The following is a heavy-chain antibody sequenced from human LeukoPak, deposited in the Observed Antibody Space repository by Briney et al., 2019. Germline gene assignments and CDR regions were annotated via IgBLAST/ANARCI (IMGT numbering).Heavy chain of an antibody. D-gene: IGHD5-24*01. CDR1: GFTFSSYA. V-gene: IGHV3-30-3*01. J-gene: IGHJ6*02. CDR2: ISDDGSNK. CDR3: AGCRDGYNWGYYYYGMDV. Sequence: GGSLRLSCAASGFTFSSYAMHWVRQAPGKGLEWVAVISDDGSNKYFADSVKGRFTISRDNSKNTLYLQMYSLRPEDTAVYYCAGCRDGYNWGYYYYGMDVWGQGTTVTVSS.